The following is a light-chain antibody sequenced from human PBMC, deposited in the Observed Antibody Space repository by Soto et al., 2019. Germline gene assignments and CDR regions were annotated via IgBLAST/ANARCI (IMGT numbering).Light chain of an antibody. CDR1: QSVGKF. Sequence: EILLTQSPATLSVSPGETATLSCRASQSVGKFLSWYQQKPGQAPRLLIYDTSKRATDIPARFSGSGSGTDFTLTISSLEPDDFAVYFCQQYGSSPLTFGGGTKVDIK. J-gene: IGKJ4*01. V-gene: IGKV3-11*01. CDR3: QQYGSSPLT. CDR2: DTS.